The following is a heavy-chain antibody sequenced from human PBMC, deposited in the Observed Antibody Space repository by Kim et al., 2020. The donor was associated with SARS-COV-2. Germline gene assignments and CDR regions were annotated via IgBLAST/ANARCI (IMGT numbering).Heavy chain of an antibody. Sequence: SETLSLTCTVSSGTSGRYSWSWIRQPPGKGLELIGSIYYSGTTNYNPSLKSRVTISVDTSKNQFSLKLSSVTAADTAVYYCARGEAVAGLPDYWGQGTLVTVSS. CDR3: ARGEAVAGLPDY. J-gene: IGHJ4*02. D-gene: IGHD6-19*01. V-gene: IGHV4-59*01. CDR1: SGTSGRYS. CDR2: IYYSGTT.